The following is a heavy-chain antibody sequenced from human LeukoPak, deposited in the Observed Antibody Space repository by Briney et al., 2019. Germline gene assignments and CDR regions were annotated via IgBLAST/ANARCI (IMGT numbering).Heavy chain of an antibody. CDR1: GFTFSRYW. D-gene: IGHD3-22*01. CDR2: IKQDGSEK. J-gene: IGHJ4*02. V-gene: IGHV3-7*01. Sequence: GGSLRLSCAASGFTFSRYWMSWVRLAPGKGLERVASIKQDGSEKYYVDSVRGRFTISRDNAKNSLYLQMNSLRAEDTAVYYCARKSGYHGYWGQGTLVTVSS. CDR3: ARKSGYHGY.